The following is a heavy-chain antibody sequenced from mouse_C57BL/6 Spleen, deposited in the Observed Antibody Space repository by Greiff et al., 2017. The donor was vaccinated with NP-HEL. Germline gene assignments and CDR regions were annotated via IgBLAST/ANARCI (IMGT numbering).Heavy chain of an antibody. J-gene: IGHJ2*01. D-gene: IGHD4-1*01. Sequence: VQLQQSGPELVKPGASVKISCKASGYAFSSSWMNWVKQRPGKGLEWIGRIYPGDGDTNYNGKFKGKATLTADKSSSTADMQLSSLTSEDSAVYFCASWALPDYWGQGTTLTVSS. V-gene: IGHV1-82*01. CDR1: GYAFSSSW. CDR3: ASWALPDY. CDR2: IYPGDGDT.